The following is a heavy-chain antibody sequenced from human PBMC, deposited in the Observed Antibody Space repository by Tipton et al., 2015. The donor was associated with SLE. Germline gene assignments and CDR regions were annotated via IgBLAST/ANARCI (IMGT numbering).Heavy chain of an antibody. Sequence: GSLRLSCAASGFTFSTYAMNWVRQAPGKGLEWVSVTYSGGPTYYADSVNGRFTISRDNSKNTVYLQLSSLRAGDTATYYCVKDGPRYWNYDYYFDLWGRGTLVTVSS. D-gene: IGHD1-7*01. CDR1: GFTFSTYA. J-gene: IGHJ2*01. V-gene: IGHV3-23*03. CDR3: VKDGPRYWNYDYYFDL. CDR2: TYSGGPT.